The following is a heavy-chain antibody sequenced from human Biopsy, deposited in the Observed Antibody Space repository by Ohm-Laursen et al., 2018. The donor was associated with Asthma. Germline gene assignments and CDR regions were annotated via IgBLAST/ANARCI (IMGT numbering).Heavy chain of an antibody. CDR1: GFTFGDYW. V-gene: IGHV3-7*01. J-gene: IGHJ1*01. CDR2: IKHDGTEK. Sequence: SLRLSCTASGFTFGDYWMSWVRQVPGKGLEWVANIKHDGTEKNHVDSLKGRFTISRDNAKNSLYLQMNSRRAEDTAVYYCARSFHFWSPYHAEHYQLWGQGTLVTVPS. D-gene: IGHD3-3*02. CDR3: ARSFHFWSPYHAEHYQL.